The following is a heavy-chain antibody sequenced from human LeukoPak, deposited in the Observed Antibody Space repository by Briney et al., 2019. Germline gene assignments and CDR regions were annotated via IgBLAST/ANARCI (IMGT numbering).Heavy chain of an antibody. V-gene: IGHV3-30*02. J-gene: IGHJ4*02. D-gene: IGHD3-10*01. CDR1: GFTFSSYG. CDR2: IRYDGSNK. Sequence: PGGSLRLSYAASGFTFSSYGMHWVRQAPGKGLEWVAFIRYDGSNKYYADSVKGRFTISRDNSKNTLYLQMNSLRAEDTAVYYCAKDRYYYGSGSYLPIDYWGQGTLVTVSS. CDR3: AKDRYYYGSGSYLPIDY.